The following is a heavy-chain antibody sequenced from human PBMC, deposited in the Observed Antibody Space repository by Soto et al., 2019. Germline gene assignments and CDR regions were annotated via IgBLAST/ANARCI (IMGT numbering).Heavy chain of an antibody. CDR2: IYYSGST. CDR3: ARGHTYYYDSSGYYYPVESYYFDY. D-gene: IGHD3-22*01. V-gene: IGHV4-59*01. J-gene: IGHJ4*02. CDR1: GGSISSYY. Sequence: SETLSLTCTVSGGSISSYYWSWIRQPPGKGLEWIGYIYYSGSTNYNPSLKSRVTISVDTSKTQFALKLSSVTAADTAVYYCARGHTYYYDSSGYYYPVESYYFDYWGQGTLVTVSS.